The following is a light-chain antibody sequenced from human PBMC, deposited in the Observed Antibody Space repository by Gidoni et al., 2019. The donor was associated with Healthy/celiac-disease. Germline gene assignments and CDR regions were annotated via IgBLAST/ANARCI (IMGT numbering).Light chain of an antibody. CDR3: QQYGSSPRT. Sequence: EHVLTRSPRTLSLPPGERSTLSCRASQSVSSSYLAWYQQKPGQAPRLLIYCASSRAPGIPDRFSGSGSGTYFPLTNSRLEPEDFAVYYCQQYGSSPRTFGQGTKVEIK. J-gene: IGKJ1*01. V-gene: IGKV3-20*01. CDR1: QSVSSSY. CDR2: CAS.